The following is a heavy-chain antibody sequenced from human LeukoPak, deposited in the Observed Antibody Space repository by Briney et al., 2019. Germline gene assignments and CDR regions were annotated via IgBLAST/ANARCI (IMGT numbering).Heavy chain of an antibody. CDR2: IKEDGGEK. Sequence: PGGSLRLSCVASGFTFSSYWMSWVRQAPGKGLECVANIKEDGGEKSYVDSVKGRFTISRDSAKNSLYLQMNSLRAEDTAVYYCAGEKFDIWGQGTMVTVSA. CDR1: GFTFSSYW. J-gene: IGHJ3*02. CDR3: AGEKFDI. V-gene: IGHV3-7*01.